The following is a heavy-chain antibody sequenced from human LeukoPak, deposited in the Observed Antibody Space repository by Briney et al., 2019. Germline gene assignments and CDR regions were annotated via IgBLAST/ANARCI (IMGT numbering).Heavy chain of an antibody. J-gene: IGHJ4*02. CDR1: GGSISSGGYY. V-gene: IGHV4-31*03. CDR2: IYYIGST. Sequence: SQSLSLTCTVSGGSISSGGYYWSWLRQHPGKGLEWIGYIYYIGSTYYNPSLKSRVTISVDTSKNQFSLKLSAVTAADTAVYYCARHSVGVLDYWGQGTLVTVSS. D-gene: IGHD1-26*01. CDR3: ARHSVGVLDY.